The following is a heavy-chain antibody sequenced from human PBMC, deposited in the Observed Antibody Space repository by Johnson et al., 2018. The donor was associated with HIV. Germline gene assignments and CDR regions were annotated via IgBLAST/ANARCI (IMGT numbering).Heavy chain of an antibody. Sequence: QVQLVESGGGVVQPGRSLRLSCAASGFTFSNYGMHWVRQAPGKGLEWVAVISYDGSNKYYADSVKGRFTISRDNSKNILYLQMNTLRIEDTAVYYCARAPSWVGAFDIWGQGTMVTVSS. D-gene: IGHD1-26*01. J-gene: IGHJ3*02. CDR1: GFTFSNYG. CDR2: ISYDGSNK. CDR3: ARAPSWVGAFDI. V-gene: IGHV3-30*19.